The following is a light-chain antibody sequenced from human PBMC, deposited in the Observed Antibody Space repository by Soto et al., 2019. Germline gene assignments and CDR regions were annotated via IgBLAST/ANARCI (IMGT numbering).Light chain of an antibody. CDR2: TAY. Sequence: IQMTQSPSSVSASVGDRVTITCRASQDIETRLDWYKQKPGKPPQLLIYTAYNLPSGVPSRFSGDGYGTDFTLTICSLQPEDFATYYCQQASAFPITFGQGTRLDFK. CDR1: QDIETR. J-gene: IGKJ5*01. CDR3: QQASAFPIT. V-gene: IGKV1-12*01.